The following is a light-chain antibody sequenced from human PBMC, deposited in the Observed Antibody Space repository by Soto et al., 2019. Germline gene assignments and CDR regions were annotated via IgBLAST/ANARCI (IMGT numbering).Light chain of an antibody. Sequence: QSVLTQPPSVSGSPGQSVTISCTGTSSDVGSYNRVSWYQQPPGTAPKLMIYEVSNRPSGVPDRFSGSKSGNTASLTISGLQAEDEADYSCSSYTTSSTHVFRTGTKVTDL. V-gene: IGLV2-18*02. J-gene: IGLJ1*01. CDR3: SSYTTSSTHV. CDR1: SSDVGSYNR. CDR2: EVS.